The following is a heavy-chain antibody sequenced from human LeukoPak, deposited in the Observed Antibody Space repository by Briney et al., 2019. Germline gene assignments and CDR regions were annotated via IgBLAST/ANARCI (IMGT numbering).Heavy chain of an antibody. J-gene: IGHJ4*01. Sequence: GGSLRLSCAASGFTFSDFWMHWVRQAPGKGLEWVSAISGSGGSTYYADSVKGRFTISRDNSKNTLYLQMNSLRAEDTAVYYCAKSPYDILTGYEDYFDYWGQGTLVTVSS. CDR1: GFTFSDFW. CDR2: ISGSGGST. V-gene: IGHV3-23*01. CDR3: AKSPYDILTGYEDYFDY. D-gene: IGHD3-9*01.